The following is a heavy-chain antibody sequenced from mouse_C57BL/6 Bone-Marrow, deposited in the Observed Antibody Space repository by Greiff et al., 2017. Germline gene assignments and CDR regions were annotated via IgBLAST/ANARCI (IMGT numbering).Heavy chain of an antibody. Sequence: EVQLQQSGPELVKPGASVKISCKASGYSFTDYNMNWVKQSNGKSLEWIGVINPNYGTTSYNQKFKGKATLTVDPSSSTAYMQLNSLTSEDSAVYYCTSSYYYGSSLDYWGQGTTLTVSS. CDR1: GYSFTDYN. V-gene: IGHV1-39*01. J-gene: IGHJ2*01. CDR3: TSSYYYGSSLDY. D-gene: IGHD1-1*01. CDR2: INPNYGTT.